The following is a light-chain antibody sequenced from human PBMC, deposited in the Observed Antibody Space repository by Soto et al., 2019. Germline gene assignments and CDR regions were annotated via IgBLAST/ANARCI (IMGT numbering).Light chain of an antibody. V-gene: IGLV1-44*01. J-gene: IGLJ1*01. Sequence: QSVLTQPPSASGTPGQRVTISCSGSSSNIGSNTVNWYQQLRGTAPKLLIYSNNQRPSGVPDRFSGSKSGTSASLAISGLQSEDEADYYCAAWDDSLNGDVFGTGTKLTVL. CDR1: SSNIGSNT. CDR2: SNN. CDR3: AAWDDSLNGDV.